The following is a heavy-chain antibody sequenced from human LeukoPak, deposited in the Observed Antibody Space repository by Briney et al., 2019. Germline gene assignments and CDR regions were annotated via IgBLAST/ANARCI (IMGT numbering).Heavy chain of an antibody. CDR3: ATEWEPPRSGY. J-gene: IGHJ4*02. Sequence: PSETPSLTCAVYGGSFSGYYWSWIRQPPGKGLEWIGEINHSGSTNYNPSLKSRVTISVDTSKNQFSLKLSSVTAADTAVYYCATEWEPPRSGYWGQGTLVTVSS. CDR1: GGSFSGYY. D-gene: IGHD1-26*01. CDR2: INHSGST. V-gene: IGHV4-34*01.